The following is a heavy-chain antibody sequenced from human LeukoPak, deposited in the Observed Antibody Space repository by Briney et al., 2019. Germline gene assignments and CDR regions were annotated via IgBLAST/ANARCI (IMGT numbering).Heavy chain of an antibody. CDR1: GYTFTSYA. Sequence: GASVKVSCKASGYTFTSYATHWVRQAPGQRLEWMGWINAGNGNTKYSQKFQGRVTITRDTSASTAYMELSSLRSEDTAVYYCASGGYCSSTSCYLPPFDPWGQGTLVTVSS. CDR3: ASGGYCSSTSCYLPPFDP. J-gene: IGHJ5*02. V-gene: IGHV1-3*01. CDR2: INAGNGNT. D-gene: IGHD2-2*01.